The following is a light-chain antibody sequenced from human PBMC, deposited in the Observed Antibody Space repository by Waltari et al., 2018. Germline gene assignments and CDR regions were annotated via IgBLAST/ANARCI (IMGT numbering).Light chain of an antibody. J-gene: IGLJ2*01. CDR2: QDT. Sequence: SDELTQPPSVSVSPGQTATITCSGHKLGEKFASWYQQKPGQSPVLVIYQDTKRPSGIPARCTGSNSGNTATLTISGTQAMDEADYYCQAWDTSTPVIFGGGTKLTVL. CDR3: QAWDTSTPVI. V-gene: IGLV3-1*01. CDR1: KLGEKF.